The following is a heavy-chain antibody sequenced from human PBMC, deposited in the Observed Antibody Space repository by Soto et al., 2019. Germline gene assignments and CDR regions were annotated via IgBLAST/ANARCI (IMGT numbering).Heavy chain of an antibody. J-gene: IGHJ3*02. CDR2: INPSGGST. Sequence: QVQLVQSGAEVKKPGASVKVSCKASGYTFTSYYMHWVRQAPGQGLEWMGIINPSGGSTSYAQKFQGRVNMTRDTSTRIVYMELSSLRSEDTAVYYCARARRDGYNHDAFDIWGQGTMVTVSS. V-gene: IGHV1-46*01. D-gene: IGHD5-12*01. CDR1: GYTFTSYY. CDR3: ARARRDGYNHDAFDI.